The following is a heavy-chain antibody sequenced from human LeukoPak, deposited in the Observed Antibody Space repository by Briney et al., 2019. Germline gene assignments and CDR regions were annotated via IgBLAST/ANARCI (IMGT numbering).Heavy chain of an antibody. J-gene: IGHJ1*01. CDR3: ARDPGYYDSSGYPVVGYFQH. V-gene: IGHV1-46*01. D-gene: IGHD3-22*01. CDR1: GYTFTSYY. Sequence: ASVKVSCKASGYTFTSYYMHWVRQAPGQGLEWMGLINPSGGGTSSAQKFQGRVTMTRDTSTSTVYMELSSLRSEDTAVYYCARDPGYYDSSGYPVVGYFQHWGQGTLVTVSS. CDR2: INPSGGGT.